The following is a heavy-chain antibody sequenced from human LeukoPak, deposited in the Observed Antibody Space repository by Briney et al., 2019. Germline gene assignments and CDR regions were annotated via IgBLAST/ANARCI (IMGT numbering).Heavy chain of an antibody. Sequence: SGGSLRLSCAASGFTFSSYAMSWVRQAPGKGLESVSAISGSGGSTYYADSVKGRFTISRDNSKNTLYLQMNSLRAEDTAVYYCAKTTQLRYFDWLLPHYFDYWGQGTLVTVSS. V-gene: IGHV3-23*01. CDR3: AKTTQLRYFDWLLPHYFDY. CDR2: ISGSGGST. CDR1: GFTFSSYA. D-gene: IGHD3-9*01. J-gene: IGHJ4*02.